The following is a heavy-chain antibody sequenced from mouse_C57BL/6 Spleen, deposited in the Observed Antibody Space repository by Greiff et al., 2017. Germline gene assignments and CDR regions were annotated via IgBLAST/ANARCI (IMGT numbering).Heavy chain of an antibody. V-gene: IGHV1-9*01. D-gene: IGHD1-1*01. CDR2: ILPGSGST. CDR3: ASLYYGSSYDYFDY. Sequence: QVQLQQSGAERMKPGASVKLSCKATGYTLPGSWIEWVKQRPGHGLEWIGEILPGSGSTNDNEKFKGKATFTADTSSNTAYMQLSSLTTADSAIYYCASLYYGSSYDYFDYWGQGTTLTVSS. CDR1: GYTLPGSW. J-gene: IGHJ2*01.